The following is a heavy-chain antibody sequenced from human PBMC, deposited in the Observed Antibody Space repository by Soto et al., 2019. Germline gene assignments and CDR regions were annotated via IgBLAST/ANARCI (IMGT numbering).Heavy chain of an antibody. V-gene: IGHV1-69*13. CDR1: GGTFSSYA. J-gene: IGHJ4*02. CDR2: IIPIFGTA. CDR3: ASYIVVVPAAITPRPLDY. D-gene: IGHD2-2*01. Sequence: SVKVSCKASGGTFSSYAISWVRQAPGQGLEWMGGIIPIFGTANYAQKFQGRVTITADESTSTAYMGLSSLRSEDTAVYYCASYIVVVPAAITPRPLDYWGQGTLVTVS.